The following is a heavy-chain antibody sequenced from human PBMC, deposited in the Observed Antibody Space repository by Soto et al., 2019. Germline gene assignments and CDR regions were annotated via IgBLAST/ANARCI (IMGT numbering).Heavy chain of an antibody. CDR2: ISGSGGST. Sequence: PGGSLRLSCAASGFAFSSYAMSWVRQAPGKGLEWVSAISGSGGSTYYADSVKGRFTISRDNSKNTLYLQMNSLRAEDTAVYYCAKGPFHGEWLVPYYYGMDVWGQGTTVTVSS. D-gene: IGHD6-19*01. V-gene: IGHV3-23*01. J-gene: IGHJ6*02. CDR3: AKGPFHGEWLVPYYYGMDV. CDR1: GFAFSSYA.